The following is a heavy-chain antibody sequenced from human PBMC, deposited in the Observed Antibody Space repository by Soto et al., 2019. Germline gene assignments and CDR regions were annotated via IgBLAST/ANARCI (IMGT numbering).Heavy chain of an antibody. CDR3: AKFLGGSYYGFDY. D-gene: IGHD1-26*01. J-gene: IGHJ4*02. CDR1: GFTFSSYA. CDR2: ISGSGGST. Sequence: EVQLLESGGGLVQPGGSLRLSCAASGFTFSSYAMSWVRQAPGKGLVWVSAISGSGGSTYYADSVKGRFTISRDNSKNTLYLQMNSLRAEDTAVYYCAKFLGGSYYGFDYWGQGTLVTVSS. V-gene: IGHV3-23*01.